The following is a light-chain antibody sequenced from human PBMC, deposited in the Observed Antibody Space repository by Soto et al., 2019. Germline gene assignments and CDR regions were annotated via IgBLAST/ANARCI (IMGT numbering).Light chain of an antibody. V-gene: IGKV1-5*01. J-gene: IGKJ1*01. CDR2: DAS. CDR1: QSISSW. Sequence: DMQMTQYPSTLSASLGDRVTITCRASQSISSWLAWYQQKAGKAPKLLIYDASTLESGVPSRFRGSGSGTEFTLTITSLQPDDFAPYYCQQYNTYPETFGQGTKVDIK. CDR3: QQYNTYPET.